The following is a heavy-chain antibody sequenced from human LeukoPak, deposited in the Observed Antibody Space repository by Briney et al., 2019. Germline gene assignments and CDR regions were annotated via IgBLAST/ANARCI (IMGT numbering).Heavy chain of an antibody. CDR3: VKETAFYDH. CDR1: GLTFSRSP. CDR2: ISSDGVST. V-gene: IGHV3-64D*06. J-gene: IGHJ4*02. D-gene: IGHD2/OR15-2a*01. Sequence: TGGSLRLSCSALGLTFSRSPMHWVGQAPGKGLEYVSAISSDGVSTYYGPSVKGRFTISRDNSKNTLYLQMTSLRAEDTPLYYCVKETAFYDHWGPGTLVTVSS.